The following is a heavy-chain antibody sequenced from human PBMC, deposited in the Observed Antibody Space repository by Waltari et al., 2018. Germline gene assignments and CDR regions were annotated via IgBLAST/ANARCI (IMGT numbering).Heavy chain of an antibody. CDR2: IYYSGST. Sequence: QLQLQESGPGLVKPSETLSLTCTVSGGSISSSSYYWGWIRQPPGKGREWIGSIYYSGSTHYNPSLKSRVTMTRDTSISTAYMELSRLRSDDTAVYYCARGVGYCSSTSCEHSNWFDPWGQGTLVTVSS. CDR3: ARGVGYCSSTSCEHSNWFDP. V-gene: IGHV4-39*01. J-gene: IGHJ5*02. CDR1: GGSISSSSYY. D-gene: IGHD2-2*01.